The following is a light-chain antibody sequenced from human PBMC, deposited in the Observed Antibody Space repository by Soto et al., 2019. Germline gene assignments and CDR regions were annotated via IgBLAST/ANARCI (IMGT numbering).Light chain of an antibody. CDR3: SSHTTTSTYV. CDR2: DVS. CDR1: SSDVGAYNY. Sequence: QSALTQPASVSGSPGQSITISCAGTSSDVGAYNYVSWYQHHPGRAPKLIIYDVSHRPSGVSHRFSASKSGNTASLTISGLKAEDEADYYCSSHTTTSTYVFGLGTKLTVL. J-gene: IGLJ1*01. V-gene: IGLV2-14*03.